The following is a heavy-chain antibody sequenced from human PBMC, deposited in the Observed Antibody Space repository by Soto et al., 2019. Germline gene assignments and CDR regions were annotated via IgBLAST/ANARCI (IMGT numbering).Heavy chain of an antibody. CDR2: ISGSGDST. J-gene: IGHJ4*02. D-gene: IGHD3-16*01. V-gene: IGHV3-23*01. Sequence: PGGSLRLSCGVSGFTFSNYAMTWVRHSPGKGLEWVSTISGSGDSTHYADSVKGRFTISRDNSKNTLYMQMNSLRDDESAEYYCAKNDDDIYGTLYCFGKGGRGTLVTGSS. CDR3: AKNDDDIYGTLYCFGK. CDR1: GFTFSNYA.